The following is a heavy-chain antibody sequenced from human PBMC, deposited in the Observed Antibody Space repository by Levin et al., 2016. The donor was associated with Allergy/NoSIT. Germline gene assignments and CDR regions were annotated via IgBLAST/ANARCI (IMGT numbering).Heavy chain of an antibody. CDR3: ARVPPPGGPLYYYYMDV. Sequence: WVRQAPGQGLEWMGWISAYNGNTNYAQKLQGRVTMTTDTSTSTAYMELRSLRSDDTAVYYCARVPPPGGPLYYYYMDVWGKGTTVTVSS. J-gene: IGHJ6*03. V-gene: IGHV1-18*01. CDR2: ISAYNGNT.